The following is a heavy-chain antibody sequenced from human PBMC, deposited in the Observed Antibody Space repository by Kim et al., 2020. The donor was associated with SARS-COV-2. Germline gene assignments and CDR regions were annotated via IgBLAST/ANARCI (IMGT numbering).Heavy chain of an antibody. D-gene: IGHD6-13*01. Sequence: GGSLRLSCAASGFTFSSYAISWVRQAPGKGLEWVSAISSSGYSTYYADSVKGRFTISRDNSKNTLYLQMISLRADDTAVYYCAKTYSSTWYVVDDYWGQGTLVTVSS. CDR1: GFTFSSYA. J-gene: IGHJ4*02. CDR3: AKTYSSTWYVVDDY. CDR2: ISSSGYST. V-gene: IGHV3-23*01.